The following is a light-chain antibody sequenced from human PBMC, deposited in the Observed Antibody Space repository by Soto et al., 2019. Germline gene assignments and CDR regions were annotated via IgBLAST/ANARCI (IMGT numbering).Light chain of an antibody. V-gene: IGKV3-20*01. CDR3: QLYRDSLSIT. CDR1: QSVSGNY. CDR2: GSY. J-gene: IGKJ5*01. Sequence: TQSPDTLSLFPGATVTLSGLASQSVSGNYLTWYQHKPGQAPRLLIHGSYFRATGVPDRFSGSGSGTDFSLTISRLEPEDFAVYYCQLYRDSLSITFGQGTRLEIK.